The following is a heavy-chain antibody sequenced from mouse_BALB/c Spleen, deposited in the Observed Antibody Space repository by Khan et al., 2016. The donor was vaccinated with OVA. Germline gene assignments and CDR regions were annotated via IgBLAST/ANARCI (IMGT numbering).Heavy chain of an antibody. Sequence: QVQLQQSGAELAKPGASVKMSCKASGYTFINYWIHWVKQRPGQGLEWIGYINPSTGYTEYNQNFKDKATLTADKSSSKAYIQLSSLTSEYSAVYSCASRGLLWDFDYWGQGTTLTVSS. CDR1: GYTFINYW. CDR2: INPSTGYT. J-gene: IGHJ2*01. V-gene: IGHV1-7*01. D-gene: IGHD2-1*01. CDR3: ASRGLLWDFDY.